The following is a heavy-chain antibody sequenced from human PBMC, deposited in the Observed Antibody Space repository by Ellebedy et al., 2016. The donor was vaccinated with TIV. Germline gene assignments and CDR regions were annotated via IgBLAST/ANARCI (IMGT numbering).Heavy chain of an antibody. J-gene: IGHJ6*02. CDR3: ANLNWGGHADF. CDR1: GASVTSGGYY. CDR2: IYYRGSNI. V-gene: IGHV4-31*03. Sequence: SETLSLXXTVSGASVTSGGYYWTWIRQQPGKGLEWIGYIYYRGSNILYNPSLKSRLNIAVDTSANQFSLRLTSVNAADTAIYFCANLNWGGHADFWGQGISVTVS. D-gene: IGHD3-10*01.